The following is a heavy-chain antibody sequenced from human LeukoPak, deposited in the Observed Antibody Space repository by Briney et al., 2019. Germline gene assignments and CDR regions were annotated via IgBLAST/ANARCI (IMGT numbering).Heavy chain of an antibody. D-gene: IGHD3-9*01. CDR3: AREAWDYDILTGYQYSNWFDP. J-gene: IGHJ5*02. Sequence: SQTLSLTCAISGDSVSSNSAAWNWIRQSPSRGLEWLGRTYYRSKWYNDYAVSVKSRITINPDTSKNQFSLQLNSVTPEDTAVYYRAREAWDYDILTGYQYSNWFDPWGQGTLVTVSS. CDR1: GDSVSSNSAA. V-gene: IGHV6-1*01. CDR2: TYYRSKWYN.